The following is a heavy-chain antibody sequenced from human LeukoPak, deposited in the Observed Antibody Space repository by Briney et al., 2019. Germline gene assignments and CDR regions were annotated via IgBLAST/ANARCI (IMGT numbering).Heavy chain of an antibody. J-gene: IGHJ4*02. CDR3: AKGGNWNYFGDY. V-gene: IGHV3-30*04. CDR2: ISYDGSTK. CDR1: GFTFSSYA. D-gene: IGHD1-7*01. Sequence: PGRSLRLSCAASGFTFSSYAIHWVRQAPGKGLEWVALISYDGSTKYSTDSVKGRFTISRDNSKNTLYLQMNSLRAEDTAVYYCAKGGNWNYFGDYWGQGTLVTVSS.